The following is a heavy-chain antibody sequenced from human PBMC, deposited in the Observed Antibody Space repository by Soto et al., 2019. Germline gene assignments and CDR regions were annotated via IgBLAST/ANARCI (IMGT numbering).Heavy chain of an antibody. CDR3: TAELAYCGGDCYFDY. J-gene: IGHJ4*02. CDR1: GGTFSSYA. V-gene: IGHV1-69*01. D-gene: IGHD2-21*02. CDR2: IIPIFGTA. Sequence: QVQLVQSGAEAKKPVSSVKVSCKASGGTFSSYAISWVRQAPGQGLEWMGGIIPIFGTANYAQKFQGRVTITADESTSTAYMELSSLRFEETAVYYCTAELAYCGGDCYFDYWGQGTLVTVSS.